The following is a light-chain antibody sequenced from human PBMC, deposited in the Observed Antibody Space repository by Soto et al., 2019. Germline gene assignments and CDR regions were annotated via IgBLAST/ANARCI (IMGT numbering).Light chain of an antibody. Sequence: DIQMTQSPSTXSGSVGDRVTITCRASQTISSWLAWYQQKPGKAPKLLIYKASTLKSGVPSRFSGSGSGTEFTLTISSLQPDDFATYYCQHYNSYSEAVGQGTKVDSK. CDR1: QTISSW. CDR3: QHYNSYSEA. J-gene: IGKJ1*01. V-gene: IGKV1-5*03. CDR2: KAS.